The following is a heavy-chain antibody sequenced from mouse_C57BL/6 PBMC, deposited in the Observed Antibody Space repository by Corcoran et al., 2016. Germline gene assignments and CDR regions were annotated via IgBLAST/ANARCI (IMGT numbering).Heavy chain of an antibody. J-gene: IGHJ1*03. CDR1: GYTFTDYY. CDR3: ARRYCSSVYWYFDV. CDR2: IYPGSGNT. D-gene: IGHD1-1*01. V-gene: IGHV1-76*01. Sequence: QVQLKQSGAELVRPGASVKLSCKASGYTFTDYYINWVKQRPGQGLEWIARIYPGSGNTYYNEKFKGKATLTAEKSSSTAYMKLSSLTSEDSAVYFCARRYCSSVYWYFDVWGTGTTVTVSS.